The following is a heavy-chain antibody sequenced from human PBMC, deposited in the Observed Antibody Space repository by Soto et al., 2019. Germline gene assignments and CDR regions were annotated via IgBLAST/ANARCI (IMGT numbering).Heavy chain of an antibody. Sequence: ASVKVSCKVSGYTLTELSIHWVRQAPGKGLEWMGGFDPEDGETIYAQKFQGRVTMTEDTSTDTAYMELSSLRSEDTAVYYCARYPYSSSWYGSDYFDYWGQGTLVTVSS. D-gene: IGHD6-13*01. V-gene: IGHV1-24*01. CDR2: FDPEDGET. CDR3: ARYPYSSSWYGSDYFDY. J-gene: IGHJ4*02. CDR1: GYTLTELS.